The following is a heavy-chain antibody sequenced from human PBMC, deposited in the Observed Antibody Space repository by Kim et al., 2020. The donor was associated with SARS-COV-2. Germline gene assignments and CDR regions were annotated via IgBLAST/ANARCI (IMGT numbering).Heavy chain of an antibody. D-gene: IGHD3-10*01. CDR1: GYTLTELS. J-gene: IGHJ2*01. CDR2: FDPEDGET. Sequence: ASVKVSCKVSGYTLTELSMHWVRQAPGKGHEWMGGFDPEDGETIYAQKFQGRVTMTEDTSTDTAYMELSSLRSEDTGVYYCAKGGTWFGESRIDWYFDLWGRGTLVTVSS. V-gene: IGHV1-24*01. CDR3: AKGGTWFGESRIDWYFDL.